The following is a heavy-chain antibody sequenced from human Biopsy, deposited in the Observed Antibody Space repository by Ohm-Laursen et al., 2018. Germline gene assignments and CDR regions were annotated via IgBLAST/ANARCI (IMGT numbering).Heavy chain of an antibody. D-gene: IGHD3-9*01. V-gene: IGHV1-69*06. Sequence: SVKVSCKAPGGTFSNYGVNWVRQAPGQGLEWLGGNIPILGTGNYAQKFQDRVTVAADTSTSTATMELRSLRSDDTAMYYCATKLTGYFHHWGQGTLVIVSS. J-gene: IGHJ1*01. CDR2: NIPILGTG. CDR1: GGTFSNYG. CDR3: ATKLTGYFHH.